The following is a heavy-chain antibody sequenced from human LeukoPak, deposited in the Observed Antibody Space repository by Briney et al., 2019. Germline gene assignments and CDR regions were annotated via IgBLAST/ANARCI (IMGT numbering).Heavy chain of an antibody. V-gene: IGHV3-30-3*02. D-gene: IGHD3-3*01. J-gene: IGHJ4*02. CDR1: GFTFSSYA. Sequence: GRSLRLSCAASGFTFSSYAMHWVRQAPGKGLEWVAVISYDGSNKYYADSVKGRFTISRDNSKNTLYLQMNSLRAEDTAVYYCAKEYYDFWSGYYSFGYWGQGTLVTVSS. CDR3: AKEYYDFWSGYYSFGY. CDR2: ISYDGSNK.